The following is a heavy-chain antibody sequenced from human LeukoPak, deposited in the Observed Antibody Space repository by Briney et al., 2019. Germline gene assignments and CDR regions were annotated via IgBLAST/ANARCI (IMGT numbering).Heavy chain of an antibody. D-gene: IGHD3-9*01. CDR3: ATDYDIPDAFDI. CDR2: INPNSGGT. Sequence: ASVKVSCKASGYTFTGYYMHWVRQAPGQGLEWMGWINPNSGGTNYAQKFQGRVTVTRDTSISTAYMELSRLRSDDTAVYYCATDYDIPDAFDIWGQGTMVTVSS. J-gene: IGHJ3*02. CDR1: GYTFTGYY. V-gene: IGHV1-2*02.